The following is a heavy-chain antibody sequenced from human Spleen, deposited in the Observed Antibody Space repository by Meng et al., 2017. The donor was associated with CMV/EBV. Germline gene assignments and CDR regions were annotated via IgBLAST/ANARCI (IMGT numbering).Heavy chain of an antibody. D-gene: IGHD2-2*01. V-gene: IGHV1-69*05. J-gene: IGHJ5*02. Sequence: SYAISWVRQAPGQGLEWMGGIIPIFGTANYAQKFQGRVTITTDESTSTAYMELSSLRSEDTAVYYCARSDIVVVPAANLIPNWFDPWGQGTLVTVS. CDR2: IIPIFGTA. CDR3: ARSDIVVVPAANLIPNWFDP. CDR1: SYA.